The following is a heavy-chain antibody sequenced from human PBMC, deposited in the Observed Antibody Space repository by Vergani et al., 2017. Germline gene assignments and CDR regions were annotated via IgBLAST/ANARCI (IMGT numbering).Heavy chain of an antibody. V-gene: IGHV1-2*02. Sequence: QVQLVQSGAEVKKPGASVKVSCKASGYTFTGYYMHWVRQAPGQGLEWMGWINPNSGGTNSAQKFQGRVTMTRDTSISTAYMELSRLGSDDTVVYYCARDGNAFDIWGQGTMVTVSS. J-gene: IGHJ3*02. CDR1: GYTFTGYY. D-gene: IGHD1-26*01. CDR2: INPNSGGT. CDR3: ARDGNAFDI.